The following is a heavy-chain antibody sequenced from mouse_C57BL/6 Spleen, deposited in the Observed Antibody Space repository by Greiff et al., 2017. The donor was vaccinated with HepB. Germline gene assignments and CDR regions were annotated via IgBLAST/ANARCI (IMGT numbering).Heavy chain of an antibody. CDR1: GYAFSSSW. D-gene: IGHD1-1*01. V-gene: IGHV1-82*01. J-gene: IGHJ1*03. CDR2: IYPGDGDT. CDR3: ARYQTTVVATDV. Sequence: QVQLQQSGPELVKPGASVKISCKASGYAFSSSWMNWVKQRPGKGLEWIGRIYPGDGDTNYNGKFKGKATLTADKSSSTAYMQLSSLTSEDSAVYFCARYQTTVVATDVWGTGTTVTVSS.